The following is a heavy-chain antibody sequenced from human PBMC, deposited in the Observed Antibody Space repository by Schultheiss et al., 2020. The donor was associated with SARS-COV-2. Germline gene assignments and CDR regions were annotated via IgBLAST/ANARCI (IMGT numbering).Heavy chain of an antibody. V-gene: IGHV4-39*07. CDR2: IYYSGST. CDR1: GGSISSGTFY. CDR3: ARAAGLRRHDYVYDI. Sequence: SETLSLTCTVSGGSISSGTFYWGWIRQPPGKGLEWIGSIYYSGSTNYNPSLKSRVTISVDKSKNQFSLMLSSVTAADTAVYYCARAAGLRRHDYVYDIWGQGTMVTVSS. J-gene: IGHJ3*02. D-gene: IGHD3-16*01.